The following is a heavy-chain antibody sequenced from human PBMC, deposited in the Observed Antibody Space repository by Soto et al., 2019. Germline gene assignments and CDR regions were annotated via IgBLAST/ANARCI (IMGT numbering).Heavy chain of an antibody. CDR2: IKPKSGGT. CDR3: ARDLAKGGGSAGFDY. V-gene: IGHV1-2*02. J-gene: IGHJ4*02. D-gene: IGHD1-26*01. Sequence: QVQLVQSGAEVKKPGASVNVSCKASGYTFTVYYMHWVRQAPGQGLEWMGWIKPKSGGTMYPQKFQGRVTTTWDTSISTAYMALTRLRSDATAVYYCARDLAKGGGSAGFDYWGQGTLVTVSS. CDR1: GYTFTVYY.